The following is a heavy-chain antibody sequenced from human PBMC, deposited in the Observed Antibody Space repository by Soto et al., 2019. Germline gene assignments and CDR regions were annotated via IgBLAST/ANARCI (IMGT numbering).Heavy chain of an antibody. CDR2: INPSGGTT. CDR1: GYTFTRYN. V-gene: IGHV1-46*01. J-gene: IGHJ4*02. D-gene: IGHD2-15*01. Sequence: GASVKVSCKASGYTFTRYNVHWVRQAPGQGLEWMAIINPSGGTTYYVQKFEGRVTLTTDTSTSTVYMELSSLRSDDPAVYYCARVRGGGSEYFFDYWGQGTLVTVSS. CDR3: ARVRGGGSEYFFDY.